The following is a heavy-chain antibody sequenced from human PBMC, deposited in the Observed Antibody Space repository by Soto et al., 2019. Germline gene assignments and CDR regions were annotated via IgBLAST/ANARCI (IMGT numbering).Heavy chain of an antibody. D-gene: IGHD2-21*02. CDR2: IIPIFGTA. V-gene: IGHV1-69*06. J-gene: IGHJ3*02. Sequence: QVQLVQSGAEVKKPGSSVKVSCKASGGTFSSYAISWVRQAPGQGLEWMGGIIPIFGTANYAQKCQGRVTITADKSTSTAYMELSSLRSEDTAVYYCGSLLAYCCGDCYSDGFDIWGQGTRFTVSS. CDR3: GSLLAYCCGDCYSDGFDI. CDR1: GGTFSSYA.